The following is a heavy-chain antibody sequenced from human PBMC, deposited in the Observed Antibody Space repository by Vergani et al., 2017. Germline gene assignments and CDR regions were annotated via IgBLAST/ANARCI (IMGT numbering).Heavy chain of an antibody. V-gene: IGHV1-2*02. D-gene: IGHD2-2*01. CDR3: AKTIELYQLPDY. J-gene: IGHJ4*02. CDR2: INPNSGGT. Sequence: QVQLVQSGAEVKKPGASVKVSFKASGYTFTGYYMHLVRQAPGQGVEWMGWINPNSGGTNYAQKFQGRVTMTRDPSISTAYMELSRLRSDDTAVYYCAKTIELYQLPDYWGQGTLVTVSS. CDR1: GYTFTGYY.